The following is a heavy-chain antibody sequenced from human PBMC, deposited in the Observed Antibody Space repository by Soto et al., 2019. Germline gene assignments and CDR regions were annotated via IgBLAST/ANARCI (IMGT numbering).Heavy chain of an antibody. D-gene: IGHD6-25*01. V-gene: IGHV3-30*18. J-gene: IGHJ4*02. CDR2: ISYDETYK. CDR3: AKRPETGAAANPGGLDF. CDR1: GFAFRSYG. Sequence: GGSLRLSCVASGFAFRSYGMNWVRQAPGKGLEWVAVISYDETYKYYADSVKGRFTISRDISKNTLYLQMNSLRPEDTAVYYCAKRPETGAAANPGGLDFWGQGTLVTVSS.